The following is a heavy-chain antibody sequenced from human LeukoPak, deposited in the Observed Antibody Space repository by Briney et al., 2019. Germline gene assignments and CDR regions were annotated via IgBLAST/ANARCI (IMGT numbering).Heavy chain of an antibody. Sequence: GASVKVSCKASGGTFSSYAISWVRQAPGQGLEWMGGIIPIFGTANYAQKFQGRVTITADESTSTAYMELSSLRSEDTAVYYCARDSSYDILTGYGYYYYMDVWGKGTTVTVSS. J-gene: IGHJ6*03. CDR1: GGTFSSYA. D-gene: IGHD3-9*01. CDR3: ARDSSYDILTGYGYYYYMDV. V-gene: IGHV1-69*13. CDR2: IIPIFGTA.